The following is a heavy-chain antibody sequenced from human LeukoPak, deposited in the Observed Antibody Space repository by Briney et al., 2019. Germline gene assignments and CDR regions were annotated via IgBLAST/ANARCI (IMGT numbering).Heavy chain of an antibody. CDR1: GYTFTSYY. CDR3: ARAGGGWSFDY. J-gene: IGHJ4*02. CDR2: INPSGGST. D-gene: IGHD6-19*01. Sequence: ASVKVSCKASGYTFTSYYIHWVRQAPGQGLEWMGIINPSGGSTGYAQKFQGRVTLTRDTSTSTVYMELSSLRSEDMAVYYCARAGGGWSFDYLGQGTLVTVSS. V-gene: IGHV1-46*01.